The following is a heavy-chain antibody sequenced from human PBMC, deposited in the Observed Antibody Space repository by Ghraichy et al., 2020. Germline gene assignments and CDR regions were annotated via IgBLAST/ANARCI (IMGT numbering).Heavy chain of an antibody. CDR1: GGSISSYY. D-gene: IGHD3-3*01. CDR3: ARHSYDFWSGYSNWFDP. J-gene: IGHJ5*02. V-gene: IGHV4-59*08. Sequence: EALNISCTVSGGSISSYYWSWIRQPPGKGLEWIGYIYYSGSTNYNPSLKSRVTISVDTSKNQFSLKLSSVTAADTAVYYCARHSYDFWSGYSNWFDPWGQGTLVTVSS. CDR2: IYYSGST.